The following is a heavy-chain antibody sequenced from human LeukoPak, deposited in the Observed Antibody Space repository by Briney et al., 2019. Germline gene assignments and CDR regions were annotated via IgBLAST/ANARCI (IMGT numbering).Heavy chain of an antibody. CDR1: GFTFSSYW. CDR2: INSDGSST. CDR3: AKIYTGYSGYDIDY. J-gene: IGHJ4*02. Sequence: PGGSLRLSCAASGFTFSSYWMHWVRQAPGEGLVWVSRINSDGSSTSYADSVKGRFTISRDNAKNTLYLQMNSLRAEDTAVYYCAKIYTGYSGYDIDYWGQGTLVTVSS. V-gene: IGHV3-74*01. D-gene: IGHD5-12*01.